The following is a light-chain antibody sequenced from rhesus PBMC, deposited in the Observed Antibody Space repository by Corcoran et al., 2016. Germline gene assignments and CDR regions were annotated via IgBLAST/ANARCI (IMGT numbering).Light chain of an antibody. V-gene: IGLV7-88*01. CDR3: WRRQSVVHV. CDR1: AGAVTGTHY. Sequence: QTVVTQGPSLIVSPGGTVTLTHGSSAGAVTGTHYPFWFQQKPGQAPRTMIYENRKKFSWTPARFSGSLLGGKAALTLSGAQPEDEADYYCWRRQSVVHVFGSGTKLTV. J-gene: IGLJ6*01. CDR2: ENR.